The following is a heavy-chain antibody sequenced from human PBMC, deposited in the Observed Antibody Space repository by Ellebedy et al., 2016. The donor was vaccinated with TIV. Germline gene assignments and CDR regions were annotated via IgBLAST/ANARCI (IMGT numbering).Heavy chain of an antibody. CDR3: ARDGEYNLLSPAGGY. V-gene: IGHV3-48*01. D-gene: IGHD2-15*01. J-gene: IGHJ4*02. CDR1: GFTFSTYS. CDR2: ICSSSSTI. Sequence: PGGSLRLSCVVPGFTFSTYSMNWVRQAPGKGPEWVSYICSSSSTIYNADSVKGRFTVSRDNAKNSLYLQMDSLRAEDTAVYYCARDGEYNLLSPAGGYWGQGTLVTVSS.